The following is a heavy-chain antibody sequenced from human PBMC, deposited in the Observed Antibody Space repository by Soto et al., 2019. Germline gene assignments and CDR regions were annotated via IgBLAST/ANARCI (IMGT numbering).Heavy chain of an antibody. CDR1: GFTFSSYG. J-gene: IGHJ3*02. CDR3: ARDHEDVSSEEPVVAFDI. CDR2: IWYDGSNK. V-gene: IGHV3-33*01. Sequence: GGSLRLSCAASGFTFSSYGMHWVRQAPGKGLEWVAVIWYDGSNKYYADSVKGRFTISRDNSKNTLYLQMNSLRAEDTAVYYCARDHEDVSSEEPVVAFDIWGQGTMVTVSS. D-gene: IGHD6-25*01.